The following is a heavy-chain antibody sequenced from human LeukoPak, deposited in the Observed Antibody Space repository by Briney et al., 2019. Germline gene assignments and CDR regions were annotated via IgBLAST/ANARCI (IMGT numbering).Heavy chain of an antibody. Sequence: GGSLRLSCAASGFTFSSYAMSWVRQAPWKGPEWVANIKQDGSEKYYVDSVKGRFTISRDNAKNSLYLQMNSLRAEDTAVYYCARDPIVGRSYAFDIWGQGTMVTVSS. J-gene: IGHJ3*02. V-gene: IGHV3-7*01. CDR1: GFTFSSYA. D-gene: IGHD3-16*02. CDR2: IKQDGSEK. CDR3: ARDPIVGRSYAFDI.